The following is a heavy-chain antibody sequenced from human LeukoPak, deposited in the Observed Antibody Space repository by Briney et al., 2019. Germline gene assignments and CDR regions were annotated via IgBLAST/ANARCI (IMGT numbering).Heavy chain of an antibody. CDR3: ARAEEYCSGGSCYTDFDY. CDR2: IYYSGST. J-gene: IGHJ4*02. V-gene: IGHV4-59*01. D-gene: IGHD2-15*01. CDR1: GGSISSYY. Sequence: TSETLSLTCTVSGGSISSYYWSWIRQPPGKGLEWIGYIYYSGSTNYNPSLKSRVTISVDTSKNQFSLKLSSVTAADTAVYYCARAEEYCSGGSCYTDFDYWGQGTLVTVSS.